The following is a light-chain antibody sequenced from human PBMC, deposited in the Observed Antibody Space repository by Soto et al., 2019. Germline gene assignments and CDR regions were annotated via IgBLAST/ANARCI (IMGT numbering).Light chain of an antibody. CDR1: QSVSTY. J-gene: IGKJ5*01. V-gene: IGKV3-11*01. CDR2: DAS. Sequence: EIVLTQSPATLSLSPGERATLSCRASQSVSTYLVWYQQKPGQAPRLLIYDASNRATGIPARFSGSGSGTDFTLTIRSLEPEDFAVYYCQQRSNWPPITFGQGTRREIK. CDR3: QQRSNWPPIT.